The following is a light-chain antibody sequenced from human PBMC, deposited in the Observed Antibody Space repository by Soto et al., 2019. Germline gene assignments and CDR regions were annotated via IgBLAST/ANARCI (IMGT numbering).Light chain of an antibody. CDR2: EVS. Sequence: QSALTQPASVSGSPGQSITISCTGTSSDVGGYNYVSWYQQHPGKAPKRMIYEVSNRPSGVSSRFSGSKSGNTASLTISGLQAADEADYFCSSHTSSSPFFGTGTKLTVL. V-gene: IGLV2-14*01. CDR3: SSHTSSSPF. J-gene: IGLJ1*01. CDR1: SSDVGGYNY.